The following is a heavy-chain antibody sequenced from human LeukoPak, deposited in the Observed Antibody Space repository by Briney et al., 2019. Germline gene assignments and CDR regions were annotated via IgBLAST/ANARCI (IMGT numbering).Heavy chain of an antibody. V-gene: IGHV1-69*13. CDR2: IIPIFGTT. J-gene: IGHJ6*02. CDR1: GGTFSSYA. D-gene: IGHD3-22*01. Sequence: SVKVSCRASGGTFSSYAISWVRQAPGQGLEWMGGIIPIFGTTNHAQKFQGRVTITADESTSTAYMELSSLRSEDTAVYYCARVGYDSSGYYYGMDVWGQGTTVTVSS. CDR3: ARVGYDSSGYYYGMDV.